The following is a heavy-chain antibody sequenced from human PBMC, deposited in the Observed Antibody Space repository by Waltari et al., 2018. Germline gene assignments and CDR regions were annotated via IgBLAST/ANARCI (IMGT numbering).Heavy chain of an antibody. J-gene: IGHJ4*02. D-gene: IGHD2-2*01. CDR3: ARILVNSAFHTTIDS. Sequence: PGKALEWLARVDWDDDKYYSTSLKTRLTISKDTSKSQVVLTMTYMDPMDTATYYCARILVNSAFHTTIDSWGQGTLVTVSS. CDR2: VDWDDDK. V-gene: IGHV2-70*11.